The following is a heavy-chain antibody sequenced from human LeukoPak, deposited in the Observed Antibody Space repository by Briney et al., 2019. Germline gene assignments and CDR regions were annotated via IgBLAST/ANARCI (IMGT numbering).Heavy chain of an antibody. CDR3: AKDAPVNSGYSSSWYEFDY. J-gene: IGHJ4*02. CDR2: ISESGGST. CDR1: GFAFSSYV. Sequence: GRSLRLSCAASGFAFSSYVMSWVRQAPGKGLEWVSVISESGGSTHDADSVKGRFTISRDNSKNTLYLQMNSLRAEDTAVYYCAKDAPVNSGYSSSWYEFDYWGQGTLVTVSS. D-gene: IGHD6-13*01. V-gene: IGHV3-23*01.